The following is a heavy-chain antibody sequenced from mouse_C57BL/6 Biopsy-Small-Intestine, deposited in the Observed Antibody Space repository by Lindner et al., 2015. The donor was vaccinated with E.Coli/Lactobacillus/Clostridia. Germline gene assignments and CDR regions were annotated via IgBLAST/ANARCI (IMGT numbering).Heavy chain of an antibody. D-gene: IGHD2-4*01. CDR3: AREGIYYDYDY. J-gene: IGHJ3*01. CDR1: GYTFTDYN. CDR2: IYPNNGGT. Sequence: VQLQESGPELVKPGASVKISCKASGYTFTDYNMDWVKQSHGKSLEWIGYIYPNNGGTGYNQKFKSKATLTVDKSSSTAYMELHSLTSEDSAVYYCAREGIYYDYDYWGQGTLVTVSA. V-gene: IGHV1-34*02.